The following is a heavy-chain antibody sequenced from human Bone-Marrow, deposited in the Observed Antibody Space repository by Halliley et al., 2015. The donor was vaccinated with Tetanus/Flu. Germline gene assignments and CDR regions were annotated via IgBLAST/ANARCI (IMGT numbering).Heavy chain of an antibody. CDR1: GEALATSGYS. D-gene: IGHD3-16*02. J-gene: IGHJ4*02. CDR3: ARHYRHWLFDY. V-gene: IGHV4-39*01. Sequence: GEALATSGYSWGWIRQPPGKGLEGIGSFYYSGSTDYNPSLKSRVSISVDTSANHLSLNLNSVTAADTAVYYCARHYRHWLFDYWGQGTLVTVSS. CDR2: FYYSGST.